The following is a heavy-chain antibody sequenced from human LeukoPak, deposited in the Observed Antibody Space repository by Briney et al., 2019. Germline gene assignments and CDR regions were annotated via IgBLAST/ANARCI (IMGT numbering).Heavy chain of an antibody. V-gene: IGHV3-13*01. CDR2: IGTAGDT. Sequence: GGSLRLSCAASGFTFSSYDMHWVRQATGKGLEWVSAIGTAGDTYYPGSVKGRFTISRENAKNSLYLQMNSLRAGDTAVYYCARAFDSSGYYRGHGMDVWGQGTTVTVSS. D-gene: IGHD3-22*01. CDR3: ARAFDSSGYYRGHGMDV. CDR1: GFTFSSYD. J-gene: IGHJ6*02.